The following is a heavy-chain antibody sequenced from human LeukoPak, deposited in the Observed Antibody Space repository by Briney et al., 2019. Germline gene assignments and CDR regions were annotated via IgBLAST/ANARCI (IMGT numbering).Heavy chain of an antibody. Sequence: PGGSLRLSCAASGFTFRSYGMHWVRQAPGKGLGWMAFMWYDGSNKYYADSVKGRFTISRDNSKNTLYLQMNSLRAEDTAVYYCARDRGPGYSYGVLDYWGQGTLVTVSS. CDR3: ARDRGPGYSYGVLDY. CDR2: MWYDGSNK. CDR1: GFTFRSYG. D-gene: IGHD5-18*01. J-gene: IGHJ4*02. V-gene: IGHV3-33*01.